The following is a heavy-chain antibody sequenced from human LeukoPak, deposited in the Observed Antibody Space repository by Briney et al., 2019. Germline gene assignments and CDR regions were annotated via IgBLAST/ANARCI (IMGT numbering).Heavy chain of an antibody. CDR2: IYYSGST. Sequence: SETLSLTCTVAGVSLRRYYSSSIRQPPGKGLEWIGYIYYSGSTNYNPSLKSRVTISVDTSKNQFSLKMSSVTAADTAVYYCAIVSRQLLAPPYSYYYLDVWGKGTTVTVSS. D-gene: IGHD6-19*01. CDR1: GVSLRRYY. V-gene: IGHV4-59*01. CDR3: AIVSRQLLAPPYSYYYLDV. J-gene: IGHJ6*03.